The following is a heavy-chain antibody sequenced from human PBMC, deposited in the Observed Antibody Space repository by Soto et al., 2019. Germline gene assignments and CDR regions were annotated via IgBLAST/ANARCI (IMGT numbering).Heavy chain of an antibody. J-gene: IGHJ4*02. CDR2: INAGNGNT. V-gene: IGHV1-3*01. D-gene: IGHD4-17*01. CDR3: ARDEGETTVVSNFAY. Sequence: ASVKVSCKASGYTFTSYAMHWVRQAPGQRLEWMGWINAGNGNTKYSQKFQGRVTITRDTSASTAYMELSSLGSEDTAVYYCARDEGETTVVSNFAYWGQGTLVTAPQ. CDR1: GYTFTSYA.